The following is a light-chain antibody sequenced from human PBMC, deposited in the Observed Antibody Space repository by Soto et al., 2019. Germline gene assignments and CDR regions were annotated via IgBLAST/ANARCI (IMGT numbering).Light chain of an antibody. Sequence: QSALTQPASVSGSPGQSITISCTGTSSDVGVYNYVSWYRQYPGKAPKLMISDISKRPSGVSNRFSGSKSGNTASLTISWLQAEDDADYHCSSKRASCTLEVSVVFGGGTKLTVL. V-gene: IGLV2-14*01. CDR3: SSKRASCTLEVSVV. CDR1: SSDVGVYNY. J-gene: IGLJ2*01. CDR2: DIS.